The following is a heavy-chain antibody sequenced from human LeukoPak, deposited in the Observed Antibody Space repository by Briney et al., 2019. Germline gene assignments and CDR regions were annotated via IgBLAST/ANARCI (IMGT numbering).Heavy chain of an antibody. V-gene: IGHV4-61*01. J-gene: IGHJ3*02. CDR1: GGSVSSGSYY. CDR2: IYYSGNT. D-gene: IGHD1-26*01. CDR3: ARGGSEWDRALWI. Sequence: KPSETLSLTCTVSGGSVSSGSYYWSWIRQPPGKGLEWIGYIYYSGNTNYNPSLKSRVTISGDMSKNQFSLKLSSVTAADTAVYYCARGGSEWDRALWIWGQGTMVIVSS.